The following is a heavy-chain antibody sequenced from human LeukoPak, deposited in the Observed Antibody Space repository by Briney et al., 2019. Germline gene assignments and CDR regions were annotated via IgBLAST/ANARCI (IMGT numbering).Heavy chain of an antibody. CDR3: ARGAAAAYLFDY. V-gene: IGHV3-30*04. CDR2: ISYDGSNK. J-gene: IGHJ4*02. CDR1: GFTFSSYA. D-gene: IGHD6-13*01. Sequence: GGSLRLSCAASGFTFSSYAMHWVCQAPGKGLEWVAVISYDGSNKYYADSVKGRFTISRDNSKNTLYLQMNSLRAEDTAVYYCARGAAAAYLFDYWGQGTLVTVSS.